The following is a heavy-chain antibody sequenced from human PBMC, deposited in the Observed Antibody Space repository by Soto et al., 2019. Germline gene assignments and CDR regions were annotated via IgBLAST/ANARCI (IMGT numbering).Heavy chain of an antibody. J-gene: IGHJ5*02. CDR2: IYYSGST. Sequence: QVQLQESGPGLVKPSETLSLTCTVSGGSISSYYWSWIRQPPGKGLEWIGYIYYSGSTNYNPSLKSRVTISVDTSKNQFSLELSSVTAADTAVYYCARGGCSGCSCNWFDPWGQGTLVTVSS. V-gene: IGHV4-59*01. CDR3: ARGGCSGCSCNWFDP. CDR1: GGSISSYY. D-gene: IGHD2-15*01.